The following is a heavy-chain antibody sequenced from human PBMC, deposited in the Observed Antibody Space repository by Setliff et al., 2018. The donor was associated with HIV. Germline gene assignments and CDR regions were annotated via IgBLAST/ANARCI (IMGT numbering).Heavy chain of an antibody. D-gene: IGHD7-27*01. CDR3: VKGIIPNWGHHFDY. CDR1: GFTFQNYA. Sequence: PGGSLRLSCAASGFTFQNYAMTWVRQVPGEGLGWVSSIGGSDRDINYANFVKGRFTISRDNSKNMLYLQMNSLRADDTAVYYCVKGIIPNWGHHFDYWGQGTLVTVSS. V-gene: IGHV3-23*01. CDR2: IGGSDRDI. J-gene: IGHJ4*02.